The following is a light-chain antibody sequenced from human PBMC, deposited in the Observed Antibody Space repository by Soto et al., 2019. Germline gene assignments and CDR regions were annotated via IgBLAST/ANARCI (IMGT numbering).Light chain of an antibody. CDR3: QQSYSTPSIT. Sequence: DIQMTQSPSSRSASVGDRVTITCRARQSISSYLNWYQQKPGKAPKLLIYAASSLQSGVPSRFSGSGSGTDFTLTISSLQPEDFATYYCQQSYSTPSITFGQGTRLEIK. CDR2: AAS. CDR1: QSISSY. V-gene: IGKV1-39*01. J-gene: IGKJ5*01.